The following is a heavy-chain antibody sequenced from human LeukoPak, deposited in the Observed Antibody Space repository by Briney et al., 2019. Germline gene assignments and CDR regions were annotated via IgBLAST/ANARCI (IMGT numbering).Heavy chain of an antibody. CDR2: IKSKTESETT. V-gene: IGHV3-15*01. Sequence: GGSLRLSCTAPGFTFANAWMTWVRQAPGKGLEWVGRIKSKTESETTDYAAPVKGRFTISRDDSKNTVYLQMNSLKTEDTAVYYCARTFVSGDGYKVGYFDYWGQGTLVTVSS. CDR1: GFTFANAW. D-gene: IGHD5-24*01. J-gene: IGHJ4*02. CDR3: ARTFVSGDGYKVGYFDY.